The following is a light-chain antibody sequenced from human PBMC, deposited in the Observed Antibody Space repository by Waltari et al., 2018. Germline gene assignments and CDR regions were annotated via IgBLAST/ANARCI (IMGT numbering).Light chain of an antibody. CDR2: EVN. V-gene: IGLV2-23*02. CDR3: CAYAGKCTVV. Sequence: QSALTQPASVSGSPGQSITIPCTGTSSDVGSYDLVSWYQQHPGKAPKLMIYEVNKLASVVSHRVAASRCVTTASRTIAGLQAEGEADYRCCAYAGKCTVVVGGGTKLTVL. CDR1: SSDVGSYDL. J-gene: IGLJ2*01.